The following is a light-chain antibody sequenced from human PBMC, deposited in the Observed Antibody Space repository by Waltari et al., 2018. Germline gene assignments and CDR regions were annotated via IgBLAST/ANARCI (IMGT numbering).Light chain of an antibody. J-gene: IGKJ5*01. V-gene: IGKV4-1*01. Sequence: DIVLTQSPDSLAVSLGERATINCKSSQSLLSSSNSQPYIAWYQQKPGQPPKLLINWASARGSGVPDRFSGSGSGTDFTLTISSLQAEDVAVYYCHHYYIPPLTFGQGTRLEIK. CDR1: QSLLSSSNSQPY. CDR2: WAS. CDR3: HHYYIPPLT.